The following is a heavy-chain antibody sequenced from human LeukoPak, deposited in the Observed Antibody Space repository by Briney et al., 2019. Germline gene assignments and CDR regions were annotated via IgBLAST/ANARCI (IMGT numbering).Heavy chain of an antibody. CDR3: ARELLSDRYFDY. Sequence: SETLSLTCTVSGGSISSGGYYWSWIRQHPGKGLEWIGYIYYSGSTYYNPSLKSRVTISVDTSKNQFSLKLSSVTAADTAVYFCARELLSDRYFDYWGQGTLVTVSS. CDR1: GGSISSGGYY. J-gene: IGHJ4*02. V-gene: IGHV4-31*03. D-gene: IGHD2/OR15-2a*01. CDR2: IYYSGST.